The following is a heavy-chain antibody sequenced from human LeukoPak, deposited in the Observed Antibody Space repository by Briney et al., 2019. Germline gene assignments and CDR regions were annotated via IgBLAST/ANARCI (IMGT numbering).Heavy chain of an antibody. Sequence: GGSLRLSCAASGFTFSSYAMSLVRQAPGKGLEWVSAISGSGGSTYYADSVKGRFTISRDNSKNTLYLQMNSLRAEDTAVYYCAKGNTAMVSIPEFDYWGQGTLVTVSS. D-gene: IGHD5-18*01. CDR1: GFTFSSYA. CDR3: AKGNTAMVSIPEFDY. CDR2: ISGSGGST. V-gene: IGHV3-23*01. J-gene: IGHJ4*02.